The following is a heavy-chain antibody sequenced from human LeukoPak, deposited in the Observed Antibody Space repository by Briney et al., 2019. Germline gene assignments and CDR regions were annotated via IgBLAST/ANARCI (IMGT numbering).Heavy chain of an antibody. D-gene: IGHD6-6*01. V-gene: IGHV4-59*01. CDR1: GGSISTYY. J-gene: IGHJ1*01. CDR3: ARGGAARLHFQN. CDR2: IYHSGST. Sequence: SETLSLTCTVSGGSISTYYWNWIRQPPGKGLEWIGNIYHSGSTNYNPSLQSRVTISVDTSKNQFSLNLNSVTAADTAVYYCARGGAARLHFQNWGQGTLVTVSS.